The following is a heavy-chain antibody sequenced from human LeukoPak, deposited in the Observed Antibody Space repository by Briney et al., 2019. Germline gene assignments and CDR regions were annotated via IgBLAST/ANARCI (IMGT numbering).Heavy chain of an antibody. V-gene: IGHV1-69-2*01. CDR2: INPKNGET. D-gene: IGHD1-26*01. J-gene: IGHJ1*01. CDR3: ATPSGSYFGYYYSPW. Sequence: ASVALSFTSSVYRFSYYYVHWVDQAPGKGQEWMGRINPKNGETMYEAKFLDRITISADTSTNTVYMQLSSLRSEDTAVYYCATPSGSYFGYYYSPWWGQGTLVTVSS. CDR1: VYRFSYYY.